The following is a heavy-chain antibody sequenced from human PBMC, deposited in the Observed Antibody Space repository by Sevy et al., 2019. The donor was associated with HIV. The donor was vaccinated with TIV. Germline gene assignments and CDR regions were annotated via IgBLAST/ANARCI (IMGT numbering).Heavy chain of an antibody. Sequence: GGSLRLSSAASGFTFSDYYMNWVRQAPGKGLEWVSSISGRSSYIHYADSVRGRFTISRDNAKNSLYLQMNSLRADDTAVYFCARDGGCSSTSCLLYFDSWGQGALVTVSS. D-gene: IGHD2-2*01. J-gene: IGHJ4*02. CDR2: ISGRSSYI. CDR1: GFTFSDYY. CDR3: ARDGGCSSTSCLLYFDS. V-gene: IGHV3-21*06.